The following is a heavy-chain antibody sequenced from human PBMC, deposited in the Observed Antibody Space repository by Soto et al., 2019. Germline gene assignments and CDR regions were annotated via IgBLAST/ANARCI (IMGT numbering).Heavy chain of an antibody. CDR2: ISPFNGNT. D-gene: IGHD3-16*01. CDR3: ARDQSFDRTYYYGIDV. CDR1: GYPFTHYG. J-gene: IGHJ6*02. V-gene: IGHV1-18*01. Sequence: QVQLVQSGVEVKKPGASVRVSCKSSGYPFTHYGITWIRQARGQGLEWMGWISPFNGNTNYGQTLQGRVTLTTETSPSTVYMELRSLRSDDTAEYYCARDQSFDRTYYYGIDVWGQGTTVTVSS.